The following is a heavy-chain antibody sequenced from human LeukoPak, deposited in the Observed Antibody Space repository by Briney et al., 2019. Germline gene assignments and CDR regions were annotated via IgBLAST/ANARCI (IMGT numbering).Heavy chain of an antibody. CDR1: GFTVSSNS. CDR3: ARGIWFGEFSSPYFDY. Sequence: PGGSLRLSCTVSGFTVSSNSMSWVRQAPGKGLEWVANIKQDGSEKYYVDSVKGRFTISRDNAKNSLYLQMNSLRAEDTAVYYCARGIWFGEFSSPYFDYWGQGTLVTVSS. V-gene: IGHV3-7*01. CDR2: IKQDGSEK. J-gene: IGHJ4*02. D-gene: IGHD3-10*01.